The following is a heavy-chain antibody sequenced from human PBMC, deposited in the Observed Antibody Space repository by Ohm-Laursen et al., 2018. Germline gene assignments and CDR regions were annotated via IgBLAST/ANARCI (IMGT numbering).Heavy chain of an antibody. CDR2: IIPIFGTA. V-gene: IGHV1-69*06. Sequence: SSVTVSCKASGGTFSSYAISWVRQAPGQGLEWMGGIIPIFGTANYAQKFQGRVTITADKSTSTAYMELSSLRSEDTAVYYCAGSDYVWGTPFDYWGQGTLVTVSS. CDR1: GGTFSSYA. D-gene: IGHD3-16*01. J-gene: IGHJ4*02. CDR3: AGSDYVWGTPFDY.